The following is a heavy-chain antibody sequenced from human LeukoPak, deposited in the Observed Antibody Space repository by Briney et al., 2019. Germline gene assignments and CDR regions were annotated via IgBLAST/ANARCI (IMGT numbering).Heavy chain of an antibody. CDR2: IIPIFGIA. J-gene: IGHJ4*02. Sequence: SVQVSCKASGGTFSSYAISCVRQAPGQGLEWMGRIIPIFGIANYAQKFQGRVTITADKSTSTAYMELSSLRSEDTAVYYCARWDGDYRRLDYWGQGTLVTVSS. D-gene: IGHD4-17*01. V-gene: IGHV1-69*04. CDR1: GGTFSSYA. CDR3: ARWDGDYRRLDY.